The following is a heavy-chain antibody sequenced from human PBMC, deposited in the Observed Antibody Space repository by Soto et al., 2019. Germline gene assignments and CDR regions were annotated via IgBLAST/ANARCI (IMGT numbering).Heavy chain of an antibody. CDR2: TYYRWQWHY. V-gene: IGHV6-1*01. Sequence: QVQLQQSVPGLVKPSQTLALTGAIYGDSFSSNSVVWNWIRQSPSRGLEWMGRTYYRWQWHYEYAVSVQSRMTVDPGTSTLQLSVPRDSVSPQHSAVYYCVRLGGHTWLGYWGQGTLVTVSS. J-gene: IGHJ4*02. CDR1: GDSFSSNSVV. CDR3: VRLGGHTWLGY. D-gene: IGHD2-15*01.